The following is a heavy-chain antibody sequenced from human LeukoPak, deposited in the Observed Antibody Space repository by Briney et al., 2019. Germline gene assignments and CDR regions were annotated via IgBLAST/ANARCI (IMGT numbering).Heavy chain of an antibody. CDR2: INPNSGGT. J-gene: IGHJ3*01. Sequence: ASVKVSCKASGYTFTDYYMHWARQAPGQGLEWMGWINPNSGGTNYAQRFQGRVTMTRDTSISTAYMELSRLQSDDTAVYYCARSFSDSSGYRISAFDLWGQGTMVTVSS. CDR1: GYTFTDYY. CDR3: ARSFSDSSGYRISAFDL. V-gene: IGHV1-2*02. D-gene: IGHD3-22*01.